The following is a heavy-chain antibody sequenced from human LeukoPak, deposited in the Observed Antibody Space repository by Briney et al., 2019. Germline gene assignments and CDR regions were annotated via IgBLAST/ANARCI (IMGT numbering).Heavy chain of an antibody. CDR1: GFTFSSYV. D-gene: IGHD2-15*01. Sequence: GGSLRLSCAASGFTFSSYVMHWVRQAPGKGLEWVAIISYDGSNEYYADSVKGRFTISRDNSKNTLYPQMNSLRAEDTAVYYCAKDSRVYCSGGSCYPSYFDYWGQGTLVTVSS. CDR2: ISYDGSNE. CDR3: AKDSRVYCSGGSCYPSYFDY. V-gene: IGHV3-30*04. J-gene: IGHJ4*02.